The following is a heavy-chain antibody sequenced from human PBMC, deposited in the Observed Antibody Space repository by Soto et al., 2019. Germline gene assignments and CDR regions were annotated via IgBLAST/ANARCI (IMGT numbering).Heavy chain of an antibody. D-gene: IGHD5-12*01. J-gene: IGHJ6*02. CDR1: GFTFSSYG. Sequence: QVQLVESGGGVVQPGRSLRLSCAASGFTFSSYGMHWVRQAPGKGLEGVAVISYDGSNKYYADSVKGRFTISRDNAKNTLFVQMNSLKDGDTAVYYCAKDGGGVATQGYYGMDVWGQGTTVTVSS. CDR2: ISYDGSNK. CDR3: AKDGGGVATQGYYGMDV. V-gene: IGHV3-30*18.